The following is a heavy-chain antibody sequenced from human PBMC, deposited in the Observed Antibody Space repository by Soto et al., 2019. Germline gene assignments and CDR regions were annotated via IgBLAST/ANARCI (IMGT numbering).Heavy chain of an antibody. Sequence: GGSLRLSCAASGFTFSSYGMHWVRQAPGKGLEWVAVISYDGSNKYYADSVKGRFTISRDNSKNTLYLQMNSLRAEDTAVYYCAKDHYYGSGSYSSYGMDVWGQGTTVTVSS. CDR1: GFTFSSYG. CDR2: ISYDGSNK. CDR3: AKDHYYGSGSYSSYGMDV. J-gene: IGHJ6*02. V-gene: IGHV3-30*18. D-gene: IGHD3-10*01.